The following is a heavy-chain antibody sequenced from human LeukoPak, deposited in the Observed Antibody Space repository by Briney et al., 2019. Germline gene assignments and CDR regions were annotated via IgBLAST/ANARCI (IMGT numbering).Heavy chain of an antibody. CDR1: GFTFSSYA. V-gene: IGHV3-23*01. D-gene: IGHD2-15*01. CDR3: AKGTLGSCIGPRCYPLDS. Sequence: GGSLRLSCAASGFTFSSYAMNWVRQAPEKGLECISILTNNGANTWYADSVKGRFTISRDNSKNTLYLQMNSLRAEDTAIYYCAKGTLGSCIGPRCYPLDSWGQGTLVTVSS. CDR2: LTNNGANT. J-gene: IGHJ4*02.